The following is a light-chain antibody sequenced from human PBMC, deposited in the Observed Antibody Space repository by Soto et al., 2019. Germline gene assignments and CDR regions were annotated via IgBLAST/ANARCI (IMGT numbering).Light chain of an antibody. CDR2: EVN. CDR3: RADTGRSTVV. CDR1: SSDVGSYNL. V-gene: IGLV2-23*02. Sequence: QSALTQPASVSGSPGQSITISCTGTSSDVGSYNLVSWYQQHPGKAPKLMIYEVNKRSSGVSNRFSGSKSGNTASLRISGLQDEDEDEYYCRADTGRSTVVFGGGPQLTV. J-gene: IGLJ3*02.